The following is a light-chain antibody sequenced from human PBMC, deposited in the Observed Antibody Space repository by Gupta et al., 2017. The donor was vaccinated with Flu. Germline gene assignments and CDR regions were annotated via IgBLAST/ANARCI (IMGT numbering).Light chain of an antibody. V-gene: IGLV2-18*02. Sequence: QSALTPPTSVSGSPGQSVTISCTGTSSDVGTYNRVSWYQQPPGTAPKLMIYEVSNRPSGVPDRFSGSKSGNTASLTISGLQGEDEGDYYCSSYTTSYTYVFGTGTKVTVL. CDR2: EVS. CDR1: SSDVGTYNR. J-gene: IGLJ1*01. CDR3: SSYTTSYTYV.